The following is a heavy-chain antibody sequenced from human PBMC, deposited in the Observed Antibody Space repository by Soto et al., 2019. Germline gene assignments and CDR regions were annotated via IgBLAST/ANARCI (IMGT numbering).Heavy chain of an antibody. CDR2: ISGSGGST. CDR3: AKGYYDSSGYYYFDY. J-gene: IGHJ4*02. V-gene: IGHV3-23*01. Sequence: GGSLRLSCAASGFTFSSYAMSWVRQAPGKGLEWVSAISGSGGSTYYADSMKGRFTISRDNSKNTLYLQMNSLRAEDTAVYYCAKGYYDSSGYYYFDYWGQGTLVTVSS. CDR1: GFTFSSYA. D-gene: IGHD3-22*01.